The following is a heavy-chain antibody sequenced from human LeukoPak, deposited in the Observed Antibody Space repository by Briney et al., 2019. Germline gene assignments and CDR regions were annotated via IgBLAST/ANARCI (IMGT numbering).Heavy chain of an antibody. D-gene: IGHD5-24*01. CDR2: ISGTGVTT. CDR3: AKGEDGYYYYGMDV. Sequence: PGGSLRLSCAASGLTFRSYAMSWVRQAPGKGLEWVSAISGTGVTTYYADSVKGRFTISRDNSKNTLYLQMNSLRAEDTAVYYCAKGEDGYYYYGMDVWGRGTTVTVSS. J-gene: IGHJ6*02. CDR1: GLTFRSYA. V-gene: IGHV3-23*01.